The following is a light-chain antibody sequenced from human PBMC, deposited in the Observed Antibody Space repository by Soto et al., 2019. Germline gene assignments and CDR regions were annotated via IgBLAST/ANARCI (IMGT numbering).Light chain of an antibody. CDR3: QQYGSSTPTWT. V-gene: IGKV3-20*01. CDR1: QSVSSSY. CDR2: GAS. Sequence: EIVLTQSPGTLSLSPGERATLSCRASQSVSSSYLAWYQQKPGQAPRLLIYGASSRATGIPDRFSGSGSGTELTLTISRLEPEDFAVYYCQQYGSSTPTWTFGQGTKVDIK. J-gene: IGKJ1*01.